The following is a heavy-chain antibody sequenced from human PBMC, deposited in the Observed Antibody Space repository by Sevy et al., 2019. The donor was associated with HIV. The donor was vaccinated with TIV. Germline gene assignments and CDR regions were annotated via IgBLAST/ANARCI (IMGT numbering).Heavy chain of an antibody. D-gene: IGHD6-6*01. V-gene: IGHV4-59*01. CDR1: GDSISSYF. CDR2: IYYTGNT. CDR3: ARDLAARPRVFDY. J-gene: IGHJ4*02. Sequence: SETLSLTCSVSGDSISSYFWSWIRQPPGKGLEWIGNIYYTGNTDYNPSLKSRVTMSLDTSKNHFSLRLSSVTAADTAVYYCARDLAARPRVFDYWGQGSLVTVSS.